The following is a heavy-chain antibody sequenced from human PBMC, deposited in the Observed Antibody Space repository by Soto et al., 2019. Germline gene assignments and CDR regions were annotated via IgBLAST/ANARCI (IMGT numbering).Heavy chain of an antibody. J-gene: IGHJ6*02. CDR1: GGTFSSYA. Sequence: ASVKVSCKASGGTFSSYAISWVRQAPGQGLEWMGGIIPIFGTANYAQKFQGRVTITADESTSTAYMELSSLRSEDTAVYYCARDQIAAAGGYYYGMDVWGQGTTVTVSS. CDR3: ARDQIAAAGGYYYGMDV. V-gene: IGHV1-69*13. D-gene: IGHD6-13*01. CDR2: IIPIFGTA.